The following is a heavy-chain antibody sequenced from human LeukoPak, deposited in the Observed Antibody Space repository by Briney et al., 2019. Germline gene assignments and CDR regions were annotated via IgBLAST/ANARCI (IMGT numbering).Heavy chain of an antibody. J-gene: IGHJ5*02. CDR2: IYNIRTT. V-gene: IGHV4-39*07. Sequence: SETLSLTCNVSGGSVTSNNFHWGWIRQPPGKGLEWIGIIYNIRTTSYSPSLKSRVTISVDTSKNQFSLRLSSVTTADTAVYYCARVNTQGVPSPWGQGILVTVSS. CDR1: GGSVTSNNFH. D-gene: IGHD2-15*01. CDR3: ARVNTQGVPSP.